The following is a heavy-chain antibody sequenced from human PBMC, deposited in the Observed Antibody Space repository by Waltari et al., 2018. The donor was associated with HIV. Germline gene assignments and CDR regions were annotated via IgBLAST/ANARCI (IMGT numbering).Heavy chain of an antibody. CDR3: AGSGGYDFWSGYYYYYGMDV. J-gene: IGHJ6*02. V-gene: IGHV4-59*01. D-gene: IGHD3-3*01. CDR1: GGSISSYY. CDR2: IYYSGST. Sequence: QVQLQESGPGLVKPSETLSLTCTVSGGSISSYYWSWIRQPPGKGLEWIGYIYYSGSTNYNPSLKSRVTISVDTSKNQFSLKLSSVTAADTAVYYCAGSGGYDFWSGYYYYYGMDVWGQGTTVTVSS.